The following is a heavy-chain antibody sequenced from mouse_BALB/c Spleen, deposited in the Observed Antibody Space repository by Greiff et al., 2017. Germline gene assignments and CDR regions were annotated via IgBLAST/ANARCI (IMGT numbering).Heavy chain of an antibody. V-gene: IGHV1-5*01. CDR1: GYSFTSYW. Sequence: EVQLQQSGTVLARPGASVKMSCKASGYSFTSYWMHWVKQRPGQGLEWIGAIYPGNSDTSYNQKFKGKAKLTAVTSASTAYMELSSLTNEDSAVYYCTRRAYYYGSSPYYFDYWGQGTTLTVSS. D-gene: IGHD1-1*01. J-gene: IGHJ2*01. CDR3: TRRAYYYGSSPYYFDY. CDR2: IYPGNSDT.